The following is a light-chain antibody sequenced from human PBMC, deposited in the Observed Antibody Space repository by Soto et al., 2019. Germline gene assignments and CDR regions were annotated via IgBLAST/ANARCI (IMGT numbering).Light chain of an antibody. CDR1: QSVSSTY. CDR3: QLDGGSPRYT. Sequence: EIVLTQSPGTLSLSPGERATLSCRASQSVSSTYLAWYQQKPGQAPRLLIYSTSSRATGIPDRFSGSGSGTDFTLTISRLEPEDFAVYYCQLDGGSPRYTFGQGTKLEIK. V-gene: IGKV3-20*01. CDR2: STS. J-gene: IGKJ2*01.